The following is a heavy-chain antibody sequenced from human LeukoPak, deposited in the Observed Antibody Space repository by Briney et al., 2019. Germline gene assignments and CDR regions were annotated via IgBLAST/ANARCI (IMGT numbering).Heavy chain of an antibody. CDR3: AGSSYPNDAFDI. CDR1: GGSISSSSYY. D-gene: IGHD3-10*01. J-gene: IGHJ3*02. CDR2: IYYSGST. Sequence: PSETLSLTCTVSGGSISSSSYYWGWIRQPPGKGLEWIGSIYYSGSTYYNPSLKSRVTISVDTSKNQFSLKLSSVTAADTAVYYCAGSSYPNDAFDIWGQGTMVTVSS. V-gene: IGHV4-39*01.